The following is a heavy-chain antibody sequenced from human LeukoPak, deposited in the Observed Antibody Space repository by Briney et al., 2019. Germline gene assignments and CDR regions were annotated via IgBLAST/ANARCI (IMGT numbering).Heavy chain of an antibody. CDR2: ISGSGGST. D-gene: IGHD3-22*01. J-gene: IGHJ4*02. CDR1: GFTFSSYG. CDR3: AKDASLLHSSGYYYGYFDY. V-gene: IGHV3-23*01. Sequence: PGGSLRLSCAASGFTFSSYGMHWVRQAPGKGLEWVSAISGSGGSTYYADSVKGRFTISRDNSKNTLYLQMNSLRAEDTAVYYCAKDASLLHSSGYYYGYFDYWGQGTLVTVSS.